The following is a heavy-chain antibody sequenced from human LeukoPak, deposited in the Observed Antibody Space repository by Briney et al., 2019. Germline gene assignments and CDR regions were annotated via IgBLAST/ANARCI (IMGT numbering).Heavy chain of an antibody. CDR2: ISGSGGGT. CDR3: AKGIVVVPASSAAFDI. Sequence: GGSLTLSCAASGFTFSSYSMNWVRQAPGKGLEWVSAISGSGGGTFYADSVKGRFTVSRDNSKNTLYLQMNSLRAEDTAVYYCAKGIVVVPASSAAFDIWGQGTMVTVPS. V-gene: IGHV3-23*01. J-gene: IGHJ3*02. CDR1: GFTFSSYS. D-gene: IGHD2-2*01.